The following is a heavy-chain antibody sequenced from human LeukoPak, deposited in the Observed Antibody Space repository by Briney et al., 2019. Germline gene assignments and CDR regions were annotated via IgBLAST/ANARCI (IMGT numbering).Heavy chain of an antibody. V-gene: IGHV3-23*01. CDR2: ISGSGGST. CDR3: AKPYSSGYWYYFDY. CDR1: GFTFSSYA. J-gene: IGHJ4*02. D-gene: IGHD3-22*01. Sequence: GGSLRLSCAASGFTFSSYAMSWVRQAPGKGLEWVSAISGSGGSTYYADSVKGRFTISRDNSKNTLYLQMSSLRAEDTAVYYCAKPYSSGYWYYFDYWGQGTLVTVSS.